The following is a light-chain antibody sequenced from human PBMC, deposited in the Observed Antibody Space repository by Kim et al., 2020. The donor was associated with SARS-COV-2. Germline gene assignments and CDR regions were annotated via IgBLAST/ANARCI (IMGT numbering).Light chain of an antibody. CDR1: RSIKNRY. Sequence: PGERPTLPCRASRSIKNRYLAWYQQKSGQAPRLLIHGTSSRATGIPDRFSGSGSGTAFTLTISRLEPEDCAMYYCQQYGTSPWTFGQGTKVDIK. J-gene: IGKJ1*01. V-gene: IGKV3-20*01. CDR3: QQYGTSPWT. CDR2: GTS.